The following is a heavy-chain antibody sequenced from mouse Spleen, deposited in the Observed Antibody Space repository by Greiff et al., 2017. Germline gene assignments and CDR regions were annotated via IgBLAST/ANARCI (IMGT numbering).Heavy chain of an antibody. V-gene: IGHV1-80*01. CDR3: AREGFTTATGDAMDY. Sequence: VQLQQSGAELVKPGASVKISCKASGYAFSSYWMNWVKQRPGKGLEWIGQIYPGDGDTNYNGKFKGKATLTADKSSSTAYMQLSSLTSEDSAVYFCAREGFTTATGDAMDYWGQGTSVTVSS. J-gene: IGHJ4*01. CDR1: GYAFSSYW. CDR2: IYPGDGDT. D-gene: IGHD1-2*01.